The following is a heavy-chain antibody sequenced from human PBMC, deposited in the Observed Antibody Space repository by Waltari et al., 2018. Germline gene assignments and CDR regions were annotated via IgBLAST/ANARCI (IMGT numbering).Heavy chain of an antibody. CDR2: MSSSSSTI. CDR1: GFTFSSYS. Sequence: EVQLVESGGGLVQPGGSLRLSCAASGFTFSSYSMNWVRQAPGKGLEWVSYMSSSSSTIYYADSVKGRFTISRDNAKNSLYLQMNSLRAEDTAVYYCARISSSWPRDYWGQGTLVTVSS. V-gene: IGHV3-48*01. D-gene: IGHD6-13*01. J-gene: IGHJ4*02. CDR3: ARISSSWPRDY.